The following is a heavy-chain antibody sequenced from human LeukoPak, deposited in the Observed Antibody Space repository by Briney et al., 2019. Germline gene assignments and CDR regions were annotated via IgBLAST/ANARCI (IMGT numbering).Heavy chain of an antibody. Sequence: QAGGSLRLSCAVSGFTFSSHAMSWVRQAPGKGLEWVSGISISGDTTYYADSVQGRFTISRDNSKNTVYLQMSNLIVEDTAIYYCANEEVPNDYWGQGTLVTVSS. V-gene: IGHV3-23*01. CDR3: ANEEVPNDY. D-gene: IGHD4/OR15-4a*01. CDR1: GFTFSSHA. CDR2: ISISGDTT. J-gene: IGHJ4*02.